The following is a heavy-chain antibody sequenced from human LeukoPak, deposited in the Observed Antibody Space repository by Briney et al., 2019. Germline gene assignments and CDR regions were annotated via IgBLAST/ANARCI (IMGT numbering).Heavy chain of an antibody. J-gene: IGHJ4*02. CDR1: GFTFSSYW. Sequence: GGSLRLSCAASGFTFSSYWMSWVRLAPGKGLEWVANIKQDGSEKYYVDSVKGRFTISRDNAKNSLYLQMNSLRADDTAIYYCARDKIVGPTTLDYWGQGTLVTVSS. D-gene: IGHD1-26*01. V-gene: IGHV3-7*01. CDR2: IKQDGSEK. CDR3: ARDKIVGPTTLDY.